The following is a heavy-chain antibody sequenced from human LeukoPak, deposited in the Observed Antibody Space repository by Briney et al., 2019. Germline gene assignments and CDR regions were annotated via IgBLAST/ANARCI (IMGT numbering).Heavy chain of an antibody. J-gene: IGHJ6*03. CDR3: ARAVIAAARIYYYMDV. D-gene: IGHD6-13*01. CDR1: GLTFSSYE. CDR2: ISTSSSYI. V-gene: IGHV3-21*01. Sequence: GGSLRLSCAASGLTFSSYEMNWVRQAPGKGREWVSFISTSSSYIHNADSVKGRFTISRDNAENSLYLQMNSLRAEDTAVYYCARAVIAAARIYYYMDVWGKGTTVTVSS.